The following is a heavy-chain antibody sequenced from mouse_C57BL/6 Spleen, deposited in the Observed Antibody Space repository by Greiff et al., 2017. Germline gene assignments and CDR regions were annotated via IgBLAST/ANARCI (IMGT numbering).Heavy chain of an antibody. CDR2: IDPSDSYT. D-gene: IGHD1-1*01. CDR3: ARFTTVVASDY. Sequence: QVQLQQPGAELVMPGASVKLSCKASGYTFTSYWMHWVKQRPGQGLEWIGEIDPSDSYTNYNQKFKGKSTWTVDKSSSTAYMQLSSLTSEDSAVYYGARFTTVVASDYWGQGTTLTVSS. V-gene: IGHV1-69*01. J-gene: IGHJ2*01. CDR1: GYTFTSYW.